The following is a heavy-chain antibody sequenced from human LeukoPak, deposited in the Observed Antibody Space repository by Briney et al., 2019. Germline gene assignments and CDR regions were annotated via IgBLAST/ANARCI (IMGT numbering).Heavy chain of an antibody. Sequence: PRGSLRLSCAASGFTFDDYAMHWVRQAPGKGLEWVSGISWNSGSIGYADSVKGRFTISRDNAKNSLYLQMNSLRAEDTALYYCAKEYSSSWAEGGYYYYGMDVWGQGTTVTVSS. J-gene: IGHJ6*02. V-gene: IGHV3-9*01. CDR2: ISWNSGSI. CDR3: AKEYSSSWAEGGYYYYGMDV. D-gene: IGHD6-13*01. CDR1: GFTFDDYA.